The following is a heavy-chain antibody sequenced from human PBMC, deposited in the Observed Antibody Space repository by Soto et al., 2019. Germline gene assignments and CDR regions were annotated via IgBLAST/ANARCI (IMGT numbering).Heavy chain of an antibody. J-gene: IGHJ4*02. CDR3: ARDWQQLAY. V-gene: IGHV3-30-3*01. Sequence: QVQLVESGGGVVQPGRSLRLSCAASGFTFSSYAMHWVRQAPGKGLEWVAVISYDGSNKYDADSVKGRFTISRDNSKNTLYLQMNSLRAEDTAVYYCARDWQQLAYWGQGTLVTVSS. CDR1: GFTFSSYA. D-gene: IGHD6-13*01. CDR2: ISYDGSNK.